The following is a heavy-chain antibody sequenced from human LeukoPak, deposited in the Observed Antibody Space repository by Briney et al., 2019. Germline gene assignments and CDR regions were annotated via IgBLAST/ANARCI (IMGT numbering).Heavy chain of an antibody. Sequence: ASVKVSCKASGGTFSSYAISWVRQAPGQGLEWMGGIIPIFGTANYAQKFQGRVTITTDESTSTAYMELSSLRSEDTAVYYCAREGNCGGDCYFDWGQGTLVTVSS. CDR2: IIPIFGTA. V-gene: IGHV1-69*05. CDR1: GGTFSSYA. CDR3: AREGNCGGDCYFD. D-gene: IGHD2-21*01. J-gene: IGHJ4*02.